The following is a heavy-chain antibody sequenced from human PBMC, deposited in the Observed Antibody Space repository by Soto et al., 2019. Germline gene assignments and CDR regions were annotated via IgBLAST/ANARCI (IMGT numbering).Heavy chain of an antibody. CDR2: INYRGSS. CDR3: VRGQPHRITIFEVVIRSYDYGMDV. Sequence: QVQLQQWGAGLLKPSETLSLTCAVYGGSFTGYYWTWIRQTPGKGLEWIGEINYRGSSYYNPSLESRLSMAVDTSKNQFSLKLRSVTAADTAVYFCVRGQPHRITIFEVVIRSYDYGMDVWGQGTTVTVSS. J-gene: IGHJ6*02. V-gene: IGHV4-34*01. CDR1: GGSFTGYY. D-gene: IGHD3-3*02.